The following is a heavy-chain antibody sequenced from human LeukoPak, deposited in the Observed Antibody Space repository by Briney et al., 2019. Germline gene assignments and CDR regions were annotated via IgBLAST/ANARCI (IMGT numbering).Heavy chain of an antibody. D-gene: IGHD3-10*01. Sequence: ASVKVSCKASGYTFTGYYMHWVRQAPGQGLEWMGWINPNSGGTNYAQKFQGRVTMTRDTSISTAYMEVSRLRSDDTAVYYCARDQRVAPYYYGSGTFDYWGQGTLVTVSS. CDR3: ARDQRVAPYYYGSGTFDY. CDR1: GYTFTGYY. CDR2: INPNSGGT. J-gene: IGHJ4*02. V-gene: IGHV1-2*02.